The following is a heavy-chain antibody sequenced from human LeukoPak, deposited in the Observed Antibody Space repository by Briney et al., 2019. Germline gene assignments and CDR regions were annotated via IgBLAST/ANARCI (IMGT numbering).Heavy chain of an antibody. CDR1: GFTFSSYS. Sequence: PGGSLSLSCTASGFTFSSYSMNWVRQAPGKGLEWVSSISSSCSSYIYYAASVKGRFTISRDNAKNSLYLQMNSLRAEDTAVYYCARDRMARVVTNWFDPWGQGTLVTVSS. J-gene: IGHJ5*02. V-gene: IGHV3-21*01. CDR3: ARDRMARVVTNWFDP. D-gene: IGHD3-3*01. CDR2: ISSSCSSYI.